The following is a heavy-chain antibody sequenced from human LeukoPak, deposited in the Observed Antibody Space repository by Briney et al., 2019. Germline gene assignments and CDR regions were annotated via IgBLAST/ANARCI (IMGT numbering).Heavy chain of an antibody. J-gene: IGHJ4*02. Sequence: PGESLKISCKVSGYTFTSYWISWVRQMPGKGLEWMGKIDPSDSYTSYSPSFQGHVTISADKSISTAYLQWSSLQASDSAMYYCARQPGIAVADPFDFWGQGTLVTVSS. CDR2: IDPSDSYT. D-gene: IGHD6-19*01. V-gene: IGHV5-10-1*01. CDR1: GYTFTSYW. CDR3: ARQPGIAVADPFDF.